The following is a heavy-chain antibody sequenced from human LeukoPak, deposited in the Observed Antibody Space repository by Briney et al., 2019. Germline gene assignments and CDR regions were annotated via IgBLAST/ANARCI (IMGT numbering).Heavy chain of an antibody. Sequence: GGSLRLSCAASGFTFSSYGMHWVRQAPGKGLEWVAFIRYDGSNKYYADSVKGRFTISRDNSKNTLYLQMNSLRAEDTAVYYCAKDPDSYLYYMDVWGKGTTVTVSS. CDR1: GFTFSSYG. D-gene: IGHD1-14*01. CDR3: AKDPDSYLYYMDV. CDR2: IRYDGSNK. V-gene: IGHV3-30*02. J-gene: IGHJ6*03.